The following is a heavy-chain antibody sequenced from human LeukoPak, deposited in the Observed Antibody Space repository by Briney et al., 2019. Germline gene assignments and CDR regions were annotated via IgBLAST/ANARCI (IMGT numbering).Heavy chain of an antibody. Sequence: PGGSLRLSCAASEFTFSNYAMHWVRQPPGKGLEWIGEINHSGSTNYNPSLKSRVTISVDTSKNQFSLKLSSVTAADTAVYYCARGLYYYDSSGKEDDAFDIWGQGTMVTVSS. J-gene: IGHJ3*02. V-gene: IGHV4-34*01. CDR1: EFTFSNYA. CDR2: INHSGST. CDR3: ARGLYYYDSSGKEDDAFDI. D-gene: IGHD3-22*01.